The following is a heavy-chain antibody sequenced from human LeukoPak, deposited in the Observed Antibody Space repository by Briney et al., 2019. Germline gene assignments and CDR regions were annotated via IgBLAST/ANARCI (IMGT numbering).Heavy chain of an antibody. CDR2: VRSKAYGGTT. CDR3: TSLAAAIDAFDI. D-gene: IGHD6-13*01. CDR1: GFTFGDYA. Sequence: GGSLRLSCTASGFTFGDYAMSWVRQAPGKGLEWVGFVRSKAYGGTTEYAASVKGRFTISRDDSKSIAYLQMNSLKTEDTAVYYCTSLAAAIDAFDIWGQGTMVTVSS. V-gene: IGHV3-49*04. J-gene: IGHJ3*02.